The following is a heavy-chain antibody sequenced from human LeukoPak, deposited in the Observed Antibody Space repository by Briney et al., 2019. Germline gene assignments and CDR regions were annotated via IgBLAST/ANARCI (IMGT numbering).Heavy chain of an antibody. CDR1: GFTFSNYA. V-gene: IGHV3-23*01. J-gene: IGHJ4*02. Sequence: GGSLRLSCAASGFTFSNYAMSWVRQAPGKGLEWVSSISASGGTTYYAYSVKGRFTISRDNSKNTLYLQMNSLGADDTAVYYCAKLGGYSSSSLRGFGGQGALVTASS. CDR2: ISASGGTT. D-gene: IGHD6-6*01. CDR3: AKLGGYSSSSLRGF.